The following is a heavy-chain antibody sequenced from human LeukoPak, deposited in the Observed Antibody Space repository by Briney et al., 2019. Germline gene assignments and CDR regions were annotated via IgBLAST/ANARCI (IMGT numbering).Heavy chain of an antibody. CDR3: AREYSGYFDY. V-gene: IGHV4-59*01. J-gene: IGHJ4*02. CDR1: GGSISSYY. Sequence: SETLSLTCTVSGGSISSYYWSWIRQPPGKGLEWIGYIYYSGSTNYNPSLKSRVTISVDTSKNQFSLKLSSVTAADTAVYYCAREYSGYFDYWGQGTLVTVSS. CDR2: IYYSGST. D-gene: IGHD1-26*01.